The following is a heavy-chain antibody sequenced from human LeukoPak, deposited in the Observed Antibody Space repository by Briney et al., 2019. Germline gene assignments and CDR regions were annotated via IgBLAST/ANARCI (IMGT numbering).Heavy chain of an antibody. J-gene: IGHJ2*01. CDR1: GGTFSSYA. D-gene: IGHD6-13*01. CDR2: IIPIFGTA. V-gene: IGHV1-69*05. Sequence: SVTVSCKASGGTFSSYAISWVRQAPGQGLEWMGGIIPIFGTANYAQKFQGRVTITTDDSTSTAYMELSSLRSEDTAVYYCARDIAAAGAHFWYFDLWGRGTLVTVSS. CDR3: ARDIAAAGAHFWYFDL.